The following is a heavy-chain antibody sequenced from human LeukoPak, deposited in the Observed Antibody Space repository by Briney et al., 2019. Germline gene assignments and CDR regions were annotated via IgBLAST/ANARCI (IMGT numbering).Heavy chain of an antibody. Sequence: SETLSLTCTVSGYSISSGYYWSWIRHPAGKGLEWIGRIYTSGSTNYNPSLKSRVTMSVDTSKNQFSLKLSSVTAADTAVYYCARDANDFWSGYYEVDYYYYYMDVWGKGTTVTVSS. J-gene: IGHJ6*03. CDR3: ARDANDFWSGYYEVDYYYYYMDV. CDR1: GYSISSGYY. V-gene: IGHV4-4*07. CDR2: IYTSGST. D-gene: IGHD3-3*01.